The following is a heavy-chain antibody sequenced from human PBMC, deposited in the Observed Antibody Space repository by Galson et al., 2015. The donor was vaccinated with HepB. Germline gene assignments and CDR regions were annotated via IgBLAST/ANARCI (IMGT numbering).Heavy chain of an antibody. J-gene: IGHJ4*02. CDR3: ATDRERDGNNAGFDY. CDR1: GFTFSRYA. V-gene: IGHV3-33*01. D-gene: IGHD5-24*01. Sequence: SLRLSCAASGFTFSRYAMHWVRQAPGKGLEWVAVIWYDGSDKYHADSVKGRFTISRDNSKNTLYLQMNSLRAEDTAVYYCATDRERDGNNAGFDYWGQGTLVIVSS. CDR2: IWYDGSDK.